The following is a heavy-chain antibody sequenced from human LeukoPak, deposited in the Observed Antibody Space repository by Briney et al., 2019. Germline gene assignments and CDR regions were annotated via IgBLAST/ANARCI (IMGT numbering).Heavy chain of an antibody. CDR2: IYSSGNT. J-gene: IGHJ4*02. CDR1: GGSISSYY. D-gene: IGHD2-15*01. V-gene: IGHV4-4*07. Sequence: SETLSLTCTVSGGSISSYYWSWVRQPAGKGLEWIGRIYSSGNTNYNPSLKSRVTMSVDTSRNQFSLKLSSVTAADTAVYYCARESVGYCSGGSCPYYFDYWGQGTLVTVSP. CDR3: ARESVGYCSGGSCPYYFDY.